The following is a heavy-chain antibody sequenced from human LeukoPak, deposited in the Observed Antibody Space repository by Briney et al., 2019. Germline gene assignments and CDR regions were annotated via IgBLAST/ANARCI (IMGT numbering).Heavy chain of an antibody. CDR2: ISDSGGTT. Sequence: PGGPLRLSCAASGFTFSSYAMSWVRRAPGKGLEWVSVISDSGGTTYSADSVKGRFTISRDNSKNTLYLQMNSLRAEDTAAYYCARERGNNGGNTNGFFDYWGQGALVTVSS. J-gene: IGHJ4*02. V-gene: IGHV3-23*01. CDR1: GFTFSSYA. D-gene: IGHD4-23*01. CDR3: ARERGNNGGNTNGFFDY.